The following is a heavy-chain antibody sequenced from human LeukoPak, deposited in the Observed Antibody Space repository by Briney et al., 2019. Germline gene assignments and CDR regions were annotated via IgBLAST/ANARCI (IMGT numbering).Heavy chain of an antibody. Sequence: SETLSLTCTVSGGSISSSSYYWGWIRQPPGKGLEWIGSIYYSGSTYYNPSLKSRVTISIDTSKNQFSLKLSSVTAADTAVYYCARQLGYCSSTSCYADKVDYWGQGTLVTVSS. J-gene: IGHJ4*02. V-gene: IGHV4-39*01. CDR1: GGSISSSSYY. CDR3: ARQLGYCSSTSCYADKVDY. D-gene: IGHD2-2*01. CDR2: IYYSGST.